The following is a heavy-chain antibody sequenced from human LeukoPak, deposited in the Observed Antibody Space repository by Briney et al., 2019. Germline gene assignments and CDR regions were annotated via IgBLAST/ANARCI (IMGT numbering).Heavy chain of an antibody. J-gene: IGHJ6*03. V-gene: IGHV4-4*07. CDR3: AREIVVVPAAIDYYYMDV. Sequence: PSETLSLTCTVSGGSISSYYWSWIRQPAGKGLEWIGRIYTSGSTNYNPSLKSRVTMSVDTSKNQFSLKLSSVTAADTAVYYCAREIVVVPAAIDYYYMDVWGKGTTVTVSS. CDR2: IYTSGST. CDR1: GGSISSYY. D-gene: IGHD2-2*02.